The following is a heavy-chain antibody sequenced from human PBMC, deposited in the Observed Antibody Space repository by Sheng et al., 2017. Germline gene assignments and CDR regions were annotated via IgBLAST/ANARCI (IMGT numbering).Heavy chain of an antibody. Sequence: QVQLQESGPGLVKPSQTLSLTCAVSGGSISSGAYYWSWIRQHPGKGLEWIGYIYYSGSTYYNPSLKSRLTISVDTSKNQFSLKLSSVTAADTAVYYCARGSGHGDSRFDYWGQGTLVTVSS. CDR1: GGSISSGAYY. CDR3: ARGSGHGDSRFDY. CDR2: IYYSGST. J-gene: IGHJ4*02. V-gene: IGHV4-31*11. D-gene: IGHD4-17*01.